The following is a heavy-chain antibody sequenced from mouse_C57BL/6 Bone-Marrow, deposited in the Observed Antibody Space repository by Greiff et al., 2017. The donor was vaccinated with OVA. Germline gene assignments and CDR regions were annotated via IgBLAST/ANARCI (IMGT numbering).Heavy chain of an antibody. Sequence: EVQLQQSGPELVKPGASVKISCKASGYTFTDYYMNWVKQSHGKSLEWIGDINPNNGGTSYNQKFKGKATLTVDKSSSTAYMELRSLTSEDSAVYYCARIYYGSSRWDYWGQGTTLTVSS. V-gene: IGHV1-26*01. D-gene: IGHD1-1*01. CDR3: ARIYYGSSRWDY. CDR2: INPNNGGT. CDR1: GYTFTDYY. J-gene: IGHJ2*01.